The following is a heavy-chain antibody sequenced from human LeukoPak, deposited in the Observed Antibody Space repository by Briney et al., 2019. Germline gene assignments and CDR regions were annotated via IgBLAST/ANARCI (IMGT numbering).Heavy chain of an antibody. Sequence: GGSLRLSCAASGFTFTSYGMHWVRQAPGKGLEWVAVIWYDGSTNYYADSVKGRFTISRDNSKNTLYPQMNSLRVEDTAVYYCARDPAVTTSGVFQHWGQGTLVTVSS. CDR3: ARDPAVTTSGVFQH. J-gene: IGHJ1*01. CDR1: GFTFTSYG. D-gene: IGHD4-17*01. V-gene: IGHV3-33*01. CDR2: IWYDGSTN.